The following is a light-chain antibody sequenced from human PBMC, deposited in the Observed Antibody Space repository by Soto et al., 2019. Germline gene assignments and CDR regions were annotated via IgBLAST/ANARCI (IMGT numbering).Light chain of an antibody. Sequence: DIQMTQSTSSLSASVGDRVTISCRASQSISTYLNWYQQKPGKAPKFLIYSASSLQSGVPSRFSGSGSGTDFTLTISSLQPEDFATYYCQQSYSTPCTFGQGTKLEIK. CDR3: QQSYSTPCT. J-gene: IGKJ2*02. CDR1: QSISTY. CDR2: SAS. V-gene: IGKV1-39*01.